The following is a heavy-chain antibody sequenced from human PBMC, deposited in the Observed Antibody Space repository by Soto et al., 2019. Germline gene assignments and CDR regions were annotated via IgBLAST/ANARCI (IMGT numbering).Heavy chain of an antibody. D-gene: IGHD4-17*01. CDR3: ALPDPVRLRRNYYVMDV. CDR2: IIPIFGTA. Sequence: SSWAQQAKEKGLEWMGGIIPIFGTANYAQKFQGRVTITADESTSTAYMELSSLRSEDTAVYYCALPDPVRLRRNYYVMDVLVQGTTVPGFS. J-gene: IGHJ6*02. V-gene: IGHV1-69*01.